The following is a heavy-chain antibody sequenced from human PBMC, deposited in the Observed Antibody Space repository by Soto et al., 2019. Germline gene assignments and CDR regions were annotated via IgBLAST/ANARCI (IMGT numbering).Heavy chain of an antibody. CDR1: SSSVSSYY. D-gene: IGHD4-17*01. CDR3: AGGGMTTVPY. J-gene: IGHJ4*02. Sequence: PSETLSLTCTVSSSSVSSYYWNWIRQSPGKGLGWIGYIYYSGYTNYNPSLKSRITISVDTSKNQFSLKLSSVTPADTAVYYCAGGGMTTVPYWGQGTLVTVSS. V-gene: IGHV4-59*02. CDR2: IYYSGYT.